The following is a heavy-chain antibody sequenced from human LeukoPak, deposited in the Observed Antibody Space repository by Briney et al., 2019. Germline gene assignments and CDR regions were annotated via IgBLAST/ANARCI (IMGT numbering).Heavy chain of an antibody. Sequence: PSETLSLTCAVYGGSFSGYYWSWIRQPPGKGLEWIGEINHSGSTNYNPSLKSRVTISVDTSKNQFSLKLSSVTAADTAVYSCAREGSGYDVGRGYYYYYMDVWGKGTTVTISS. CDR1: GGSFSGYY. J-gene: IGHJ6*03. D-gene: IGHD5-12*01. CDR3: AREGSGYDVGRGYYYYYMDV. CDR2: INHSGST. V-gene: IGHV4-34*01.